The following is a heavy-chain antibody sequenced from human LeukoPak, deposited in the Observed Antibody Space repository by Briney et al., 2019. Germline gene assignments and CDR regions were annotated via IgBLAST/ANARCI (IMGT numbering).Heavy chain of an antibody. CDR3: ARHGSARGYFDY. CDR1: GGSISSYY. D-gene: IGHD2-15*01. Sequence: SETLSLTCTVSGGSISSYYWSWIRQPPGKGLEWIGYIYYSGSTNYNPSLKSRVTISVDTSKNQFSLKLSSVTAADTAVYYCARHGSARGYFDYWGQGTLVTVSS. J-gene: IGHJ4*02. CDR2: IYYSGST. V-gene: IGHV4-59*01.